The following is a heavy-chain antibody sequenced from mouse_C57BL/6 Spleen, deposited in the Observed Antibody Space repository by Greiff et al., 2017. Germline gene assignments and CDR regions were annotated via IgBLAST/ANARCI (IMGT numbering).Heavy chain of an antibody. V-gene: IGHV1-26*01. J-gene: IGHJ2*01. CDR3: ARSDGYYEGKDY. D-gene: IGHD2-3*01. CDR1: GYTFTDYY. Sequence: EVQLQQSGPELVKPGASVKISCKASGYTFTDYYMNWVKQSHGKSLEWIGDINPNNGGTSYNQKFKGKATLTVDKSSSTAYMELRSLTSEDSAVYYCARSDGYYEGKDYWGQGTTLTVSS. CDR2: INPNNGGT.